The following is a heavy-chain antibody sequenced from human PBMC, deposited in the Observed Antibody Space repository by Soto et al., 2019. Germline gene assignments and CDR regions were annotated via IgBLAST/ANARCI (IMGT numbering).Heavy chain of an antibody. V-gene: IGHV1-18*01. J-gene: IGHJ3*02. D-gene: IGHD2-15*01. CDR2: ISAYNGNT. CDR1: GYTFTSYG. Sequence: GASVKVSCKASGYTFTSYGISWVRQAPGQGLEWMGWISAYNGNTNYAQKLQGRVTMTTDTSTSTAYMELRSLRSDDTAVYYCARDLGCSGGSCYSPDASDIWGQGTMVTVSS. CDR3: ARDLGCSGGSCYSPDASDI.